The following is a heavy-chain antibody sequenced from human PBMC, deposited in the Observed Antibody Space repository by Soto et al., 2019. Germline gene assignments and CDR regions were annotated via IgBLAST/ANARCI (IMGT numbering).Heavy chain of an antibody. J-gene: IGHJ4*02. CDR3: AKPNYYDSSGPLDY. D-gene: IGHD3-22*01. Sequence: PGGSLRLSCAASGFTFSSYGMHWVRQAPGKGLEWVAVISYDGSNKYYADSVKGRFTISRDNSKNTLYLQMNSLRAEDTAVYYCAKPNYYDSSGPLDYWGQGTLVTVSS. CDR2: ISYDGSNK. CDR1: GFTFSSYG. V-gene: IGHV3-30*18.